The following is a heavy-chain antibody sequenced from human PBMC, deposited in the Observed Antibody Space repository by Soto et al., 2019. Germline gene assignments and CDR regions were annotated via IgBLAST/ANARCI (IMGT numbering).Heavy chain of an antibody. CDR3: TKDLWPYLPAGGEFDS. V-gene: IGHV3-23*01. J-gene: IGHJ4*02. D-gene: IGHD3-16*01. CDR2: ISGSAGST. Sequence: EVQLLESGGGLVQPGGSLRLSCAASGFTFSSYAMSWVRQAPGKGLECVSAISGSAGSTYYADSVKGRFTISRDNSKNTLYLQMNSLRAEDTAVFYCTKDLWPYLPAGGEFDSWGQGTLVTVSS. CDR1: GFTFSSYA.